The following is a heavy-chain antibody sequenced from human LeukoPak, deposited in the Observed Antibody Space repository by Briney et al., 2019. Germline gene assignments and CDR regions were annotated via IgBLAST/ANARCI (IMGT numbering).Heavy chain of an antibody. J-gene: IGHJ4*02. V-gene: IGHV1-18*01. CDR3: ARVNTVTTGGRPFDY. CDR2: ISAYNANT. Sequence: ASVKVSCKASGYTFISYGITWVRQAPGQGLEWMGRISAYNANTNYAQKLQGRVTMTTDTSTSTAYMELRSLRSDDTAMYYSARVNTVTTGGRPFDYWGQGTLVTVSS. D-gene: IGHD4-17*01. CDR1: GYTFISYG.